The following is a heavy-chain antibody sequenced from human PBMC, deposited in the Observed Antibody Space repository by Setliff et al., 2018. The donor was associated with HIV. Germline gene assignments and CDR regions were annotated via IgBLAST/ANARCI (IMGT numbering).Heavy chain of an antibody. Sequence: PSETLSLTCAVSGYSISSGYYWGWIRQPPGKGLEWVGSIYHIGTTYYNPSLKSRVTISVDTSKNQFSLKLSSVTAADTAVYYCASEDYDYYGMDVWGQGTTVTVSS. CDR2: IYHIGTT. CDR1: GYSISSGYY. V-gene: IGHV4-38-2*01. J-gene: IGHJ6*02. CDR3: ASEDYDYYGMDV.